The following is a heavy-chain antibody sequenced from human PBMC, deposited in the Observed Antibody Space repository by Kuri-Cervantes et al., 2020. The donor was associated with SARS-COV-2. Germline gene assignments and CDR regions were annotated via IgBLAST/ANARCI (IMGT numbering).Heavy chain of an antibody. J-gene: IGHJ6*03. CDR2: FYPGDSDT. CDR3: SRLVWYFDEMDV. CDR1: GYSLTSYW. D-gene: IGHD3-9*01. Sequence: GGSLRLSCKGSGYSLTSYWIGWVRQMPGKGLEWMGIFYPGDSDTRYSPSFQGQVTISADKSIRPAYLQWSSLKASDTAMYYCSRLVWYFDEMDVWGKGNTV. V-gene: IGHV5-51*01.